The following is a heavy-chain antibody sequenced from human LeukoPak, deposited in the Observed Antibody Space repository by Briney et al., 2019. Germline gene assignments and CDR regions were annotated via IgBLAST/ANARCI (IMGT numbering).Heavy chain of an antibody. V-gene: IGHV3-23*01. CDR3: AKELVISILGSDAFDI. J-gene: IGHJ3*02. Sequence: GGSLRFSCAASGFTFTSYAMSWVRQAPGKGLEWVSSISGSDNNIYYADSVKGRFTISRDNSENTLYLQMHSLRAEDTAVYYCAKELVISILGSDAFDIWGQGTMVTVSS. CDR2: ISGSDNNI. D-gene: IGHD2-21*01. CDR1: GFTFTSYA.